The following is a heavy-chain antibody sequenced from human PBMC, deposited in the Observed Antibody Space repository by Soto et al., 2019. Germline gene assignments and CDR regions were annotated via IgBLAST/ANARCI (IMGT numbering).Heavy chain of an antibody. V-gene: IGHV1-69*13. CDR1: GGTFSSYA. D-gene: IGHD3-3*01. CDR3: ARGKYYDFWSGYYTGMTWLDP. J-gene: IGHJ5*02. Sequence: AVKVSCKASGGTFSSYAISWVRQAPRQGLEWMGGIIPIFGTANYAQKFQGRVTITADESTSTAYMELSSLRSEDTAVYYCARGKYYDFWSGYYTGMTWLDPWGQGTLVTVSS. CDR2: IIPIFGTA.